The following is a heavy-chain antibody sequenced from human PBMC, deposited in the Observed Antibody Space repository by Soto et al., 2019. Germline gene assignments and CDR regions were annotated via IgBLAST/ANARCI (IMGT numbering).Heavy chain of an antibody. J-gene: IGHJ3*02. CDR2: ISGSGGST. Sequence: GGSLRLSCAASGFTFSSYAMSWVRQAPGKRLEWVSAISGSGGSTYYADSVKGRFTISRDNSKNTLYLQMNSLRAEDTAVYYCANDGRADFDIWGQGTMVTVSS. V-gene: IGHV3-23*01. CDR3: ANDGRADFDI. CDR1: GFTFSSYA.